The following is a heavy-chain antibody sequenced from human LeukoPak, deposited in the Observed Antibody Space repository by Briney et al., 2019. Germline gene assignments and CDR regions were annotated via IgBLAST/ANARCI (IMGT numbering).Heavy chain of an antibody. D-gene: IGHD3-22*01. CDR1: GYTFTSYD. Sequence: GASVEVSCKASGYTFTSYDINWVRQATGQGLEWMGWMNPNSGNTGYAQKFQGRVTMTRNTSISTAYMELSSLRSEDTAVYYCARVAYDLYYFDYWGQGTLVTVSS. J-gene: IGHJ4*02. CDR3: ARVAYDLYYFDY. CDR2: MNPNSGNT. V-gene: IGHV1-8*01.